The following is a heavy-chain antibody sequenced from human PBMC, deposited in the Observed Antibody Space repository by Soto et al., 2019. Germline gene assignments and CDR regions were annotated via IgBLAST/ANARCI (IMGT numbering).Heavy chain of an antibody. D-gene: IGHD3-3*01. CDR3: ARDTGYYDFWAGYYFDA. J-gene: IGHJ5*02. CDR2: IKSDGSEK. Sequence: EVQLVESGGGLVQPGGSLRLSCTASGFTFSVYWMSWVRQAPGKGLEWVANIKSDGSEKYYVDSVKGRFTISRDNAKNSLFLQMNSLRAEATAIYYCARDTGYYDFWAGYYFDAWGQGTLVTVSS. CDR1: GFTFSVYW. V-gene: IGHV3-7*05.